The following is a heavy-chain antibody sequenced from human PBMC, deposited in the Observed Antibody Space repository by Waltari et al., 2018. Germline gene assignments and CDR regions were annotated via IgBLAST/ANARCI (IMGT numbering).Heavy chain of an antibody. CDR2: ISGSGGST. V-gene: IGHV3-23*04. J-gene: IGHJ4*02. CDR1: GFTFSSYA. CDR3: ATSHRRIQLWTPVSSYFDY. Sequence: EVQLVESGGGLVQPGGSLRLSCAASGFTFSSYAMSWVRQAPGKGLEWVSAISGSGGSTYYADSVKGRFTISRDNSKNTLYLQMNSLRAEDTAVYYCATSHRRIQLWTPVSSYFDYWGQGTLVTVSS. D-gene: IGHD5-18*01.